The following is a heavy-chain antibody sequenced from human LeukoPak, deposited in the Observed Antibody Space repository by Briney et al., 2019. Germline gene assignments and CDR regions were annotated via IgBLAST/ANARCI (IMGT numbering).Heavy chain of an antibody. Sequence: ASVKVPCKASGYTFTGYYMHWVRQAPGQGLEWMGWINPNSGDTNYAQKFQGRVTMTRDTSISTAYMELSRLRSDDTAVYYCARDPPGQYDILTGYYSLDYWGQGTLVTVSS. J-gene: IGHJ4*02. V-gene: IGHV1-2*02. CDR3: ARDPPGQYDILTGYYSLDY. CDR1: GYTFTGYY. D-gene: IGHD3-9*01. CDR2: INPNSGDT.